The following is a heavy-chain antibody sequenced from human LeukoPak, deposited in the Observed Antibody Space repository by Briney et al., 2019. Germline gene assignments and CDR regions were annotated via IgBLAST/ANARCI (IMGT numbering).Heavy chain of an antibody. Sequence: PSETLSLTCTVSGGSVSSGSYYWSWIRQPPGKGLEWIGYIYYSGSTNYNPSLKSRVTISVDTSKNQFSLKLTSVTAADTAVYYCARDSSGYYRIDYWGQGTLVTVSS. CDR1: GGSVSSGSYY. CDR2: IYYSGST. CDR3: ARDSSGYYRIDY. J-gene: IGHJ4*02. V-gene: IGHV4-61*01. D-gene: IGHD3-22*01.